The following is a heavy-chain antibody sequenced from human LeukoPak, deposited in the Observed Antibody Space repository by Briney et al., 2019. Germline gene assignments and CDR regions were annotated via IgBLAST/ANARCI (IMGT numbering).Heavy chain of an antibody. J-gene: IGHJ5*02. V-gene: IGHV3-30*02. D-gene: IGHD2-15*01. CDR1: GFTFSSYG. CDR3: AKGGVVHNWFDP. CDR2: IWYDGSDK. Sequence: PGGSLRLSCAASGFTFSSYGMHWVRQAPGKGLEWVAFIWYDGSDKKYADSVKGRFTISRDNSKNTLYLQMNSPRAEDTAVYYCAKGGVVHNWFDPWGQGTLVTVSS.